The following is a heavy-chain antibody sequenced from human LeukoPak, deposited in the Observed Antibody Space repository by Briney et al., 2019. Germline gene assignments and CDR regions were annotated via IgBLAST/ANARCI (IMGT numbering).Heavy chain of an antibody. CDR2: ANPNSGAT. J-gene: IGHJ4*02. CDR1: GYIFTGYY. D-gene: IGHD3-10*01. CDR3: AREGEFGDLLFDF. Sequence: ASVKVSCKTSGYIFTGYYMHWVRQAPGQGLEWMGWANPNSGATKNAQSFQGRVTLTRDTSISTIYMELRSVTSDDTAVYYCAREGEFGDLLFDFWGQGTLVTVSS. V-gene: IGHV1-2*02.